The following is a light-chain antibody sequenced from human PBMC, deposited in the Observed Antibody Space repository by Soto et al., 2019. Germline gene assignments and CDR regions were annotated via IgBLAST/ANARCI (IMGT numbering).Light chain of an antibody. CDR3: QQANSLPPT. Sequence: DIQMTQSPSSVSASVGDRVTITCRASQGVSSWLGWYQQKPGKAPKLLIHAASSLQSGVPSRFSGSGSGTDXXXXXSSLQPEDFATYFCQQANSLPPTFGGGTKVEIK. CDR2: AAS. V-gene: IGKV1-12*01. CDR1: QGVSSW. J-gene: IGKJ4*01.